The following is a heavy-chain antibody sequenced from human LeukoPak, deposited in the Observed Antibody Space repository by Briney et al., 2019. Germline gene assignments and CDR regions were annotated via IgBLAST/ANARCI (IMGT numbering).Heavy chain of an antibody. CDR1: GYTFTSYG. V-gene: IGHV1-18*01. CDR2: ISAYNGNT. Sequence: GASVKVSCKASGYTFTSYGISWVRQAPGQGLEWMGWISAYNGNTNYAQKLQGRVTVTTDTSTSTAYMELRSLRSDDTAVYYCARGPYMGYCSGGSCYSFYDYWGQGTLVTVSS. J-gene: IGHJ4*02. CDR3: ARGPYMGYCSGGSCYSFYDY. D-gene: IGHD2-15*01.